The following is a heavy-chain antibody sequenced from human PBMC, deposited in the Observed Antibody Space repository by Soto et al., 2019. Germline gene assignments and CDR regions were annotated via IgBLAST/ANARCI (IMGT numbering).Heavy chain of an antibody. V-gene: IGHV3-21*01. J-gene: IGHJ5*02. CDR1: GFTFRSFT. D-gene: IGHD6-13*01. CDR3: TRDASRDSSARGWFDP. Sequence: GGSLRLCCAASGFTFRSFTMNWVRQAPWKGLEWVSTISSNSAYIYYTDALGGRFTISRDNAKNSLHLQMNSLRAEDTAVYYCTRDASRDSSARGWFDPWGPGTLVTVSS. CDR2: ISSNSAYI.